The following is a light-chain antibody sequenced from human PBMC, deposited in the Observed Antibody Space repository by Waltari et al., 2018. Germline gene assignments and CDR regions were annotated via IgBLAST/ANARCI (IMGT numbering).Light chain of an antibody. CDR3: QQYGSSTTWT. V-gene: IGKV3-20*01. Sequence: EIVLTQSPGTLSLSPGERATLSCRASHSVSSTYLAWYQQKPGQAPRLLIYGASSRATGIPDRFSGSGSGTDFTLTNSRLEPEDFALYYCQQYGSSTTWTFGQGTKVEIK. CDR1: HSVSSTY. J-gene: IGKJ1*01. CDR2: GAS.